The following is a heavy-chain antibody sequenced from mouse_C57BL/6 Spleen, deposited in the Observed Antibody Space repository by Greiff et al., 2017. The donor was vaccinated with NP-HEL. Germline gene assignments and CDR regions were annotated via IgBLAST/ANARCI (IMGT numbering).Heavy chain of an antibody. D-gene: IGHD2-2*01. Sequence: QVQLQQPGAELVKPGASVKLSCKASGYTFTSYWMHWVKQRPGQGLEWIGMIHPNSGSTNYNEKFKSKATLTVDKSSSTAYMQISSLTSEDSAVYYCARYGYDVNYAMDYWGQGTSVTVSS. J-gene: IGHJ4*01. V-gene: IGHV1-64*01. CDR1: GYTFTSYW. CDR3: ARYGYDVNYAMDY. CDR2: IHPNSGST.